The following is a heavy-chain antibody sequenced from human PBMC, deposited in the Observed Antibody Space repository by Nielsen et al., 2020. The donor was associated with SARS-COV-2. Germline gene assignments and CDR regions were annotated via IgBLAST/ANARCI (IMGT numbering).Heavy chain of an antibody. J-gene: IGHJ6*02. CDR3: AGVVVVVAEGMDV. Sequence: GESLKISCTASGFTFNTYAMGWVRQAPGKGLEWVSSISSSSSYIYYADSVKGRFTISRDNAKNSLYLQMNSLRAEDTAVYYCAGVVVVVAEGMDVWGQGTTVTVSS. V-gene: IGHV3-21*01. CDR2: ISSSSSYI. D-gene: IGHD2-15*01. CDR1: GFTFNTYA.